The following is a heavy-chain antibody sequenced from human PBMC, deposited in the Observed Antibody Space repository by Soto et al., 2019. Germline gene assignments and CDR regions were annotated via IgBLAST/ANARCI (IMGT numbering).Heavy chain of an antibody. V-gene: IGHV4-39*01. CDR1: GGSISSSTSY. Sequence: QLQLQESGPGLVKPSETLSLTCTVSGGSISSSTSYWGWVRQPPGKGLEWIASINDGGNSPYHPSLRSRVTISVATSKNHLSLKLSSVTAAEMAVYYCARHSSGSRHPGFDYWGQGTLVSVSS. CDR2: INDGGNS. D-gene: IGHD1-26*01. CDR3: ARHSSGSRHPGFDY. J-gene: IGHJ4*02.